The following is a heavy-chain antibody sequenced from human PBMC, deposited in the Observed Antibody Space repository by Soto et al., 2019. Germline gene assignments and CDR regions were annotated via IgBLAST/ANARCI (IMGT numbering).Heavy chain of an antibody. Sequence: ASVKVSCKVSGYTLTELSMHWVRQAPGKGLEWMGGFDPEDGETIYAQKFQGRVTMTEDTSTDTAYMELSSLRSEDTAVYYCATEINHRPYSSGPSGGSFDIWGQGTMVTVSS. D-gene: IGHD6-19*01. CDR3: ATEINHRPYSSGPSGGSFDI. J-gene: IGHJ3*02. V-gene: IGHV1-24*01. CDR1: GYTLTELS. CDR2: FDPEDGET.